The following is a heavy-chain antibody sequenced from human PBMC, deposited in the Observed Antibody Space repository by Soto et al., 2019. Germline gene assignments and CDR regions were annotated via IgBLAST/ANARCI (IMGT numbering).Heavy chain of an antibody. V-gene: IGHV3-48*03. D-gene: IGHD3-3*01. Sequence: XGSLRLSCAASGFTFSSYYMNWVRQAPGQGLEWVSYSSDSGGTVYYADSVKGRFTVSRDNAQNSVYLQMNSLRTEDTAVYYCARDLLHYDFWSGYSAYFYYGMDFWGPGTTVTVSS. CDR1: GFTFSSYY. CDR2: SSDSGGTV. CDR3: ARDLLHYDFWSGYSAYFYYGMDF. J-gene: IGHJ6*02.